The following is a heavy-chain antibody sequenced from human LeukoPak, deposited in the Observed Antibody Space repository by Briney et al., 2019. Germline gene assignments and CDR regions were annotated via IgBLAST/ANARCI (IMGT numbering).Heavy chain of an antibody. Sequence: SETLSLTCTVSGGSISSSSYYWGWIRQPPGKGLEWIGSIYYSGSTYYNPSLKSRVTISVDTSKNQFSLKLSSVTAADTAVYYCAIGGLWSGSESFDYWGQGTLVTVSS. V-gene: IGHV4-39*07. J-gene: IGHJ4*02. CDR1: GGSISSSSYY. CDR2: IYYSGST. D-gene: IGHD3-3*01. CDR3: AIGGLWSGSESFDY.